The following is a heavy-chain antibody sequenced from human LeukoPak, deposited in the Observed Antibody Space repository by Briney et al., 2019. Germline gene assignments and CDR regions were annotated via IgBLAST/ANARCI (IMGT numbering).Heavy chain of an antibody. D-gene: IGHD1-7*01. CDR3: ARSHWNYDNYFGP. CDR1: GDSVSSNSAA. V-gene: IGHV6-1*01. J-gene: IGHJ5*02. Sequence: SQILSLTCAISGDSVSSNSAAWSWIRQSPSRGLEWLGRTYHMSKWYHDYAVSVKSRITINPDTSKNQFSLQLNSVTPEDAAVYYCARSHWNYDNYFGPWGQGTLVTVSS. CDR2: TYHMSKWYH.